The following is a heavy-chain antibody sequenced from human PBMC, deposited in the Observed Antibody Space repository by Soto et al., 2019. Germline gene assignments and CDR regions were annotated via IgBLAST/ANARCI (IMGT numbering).Heavy chain of an antibody. CDR2: IIPIFGTA. V-gene: IGHV1-69*13. CDR3: ASGSVDIVVVPAATYYYYGMDV. Sequence: SVKVSCKASGGTFSSYAISWVRQAPGQGLEWMGGIIPIFGTANYAQKFQGRVTITADESTSTAYMELSSLRSEDTAVYYCASGSVDIVVVPAATYYYYGMDVWGQGTTVTVSS. D-gene: IGHD2-2*03. CDR1: GGTFSSYA. J-gene: IGHJ6*02.